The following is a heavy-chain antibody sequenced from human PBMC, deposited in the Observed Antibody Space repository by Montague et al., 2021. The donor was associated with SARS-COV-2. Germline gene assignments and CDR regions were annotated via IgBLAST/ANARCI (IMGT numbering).Heavy chain of an antibody. CDR3: ARGRVLTIFGVVGAFDI. V-gene: IGHV4-31*03. D-gene: IGHD3-3*01. Sequence: TLSLTCTVSGGSISSGGYYWSWIRQHPGKGLEWIGYIYYSGSTYYSPSLKSRVTISVDTSKNQFSLKLSSVTAADTAVYYCARGRVLTIFGVVGAFDIWGQGTMVTVSS. J-gene: IGHJ3*02. CDR2: IYYSGST. CDR1: GGSISSGGYY.